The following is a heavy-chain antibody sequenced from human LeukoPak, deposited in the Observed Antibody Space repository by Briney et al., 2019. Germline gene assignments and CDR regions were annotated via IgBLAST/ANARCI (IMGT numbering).Heavy chain of an antibody. CDR3: ASGAGWLIDY. D-gene: IGHD6-19*01. CDR2: IDNSGST. Sequence: PSETLSLTCTVSGGHIDSFFWNWIRQPPGKELEWIGYIDNSGSTKYSPSLKSRITMSRDTSKKQFSLKLTSVTAADTAMYYCASGAGWLIDYWGQGTLVSVSS. V-gene: IGHV4-4*08. J-gene: IGHJ4*02. CDR1: GGHIDSFF.